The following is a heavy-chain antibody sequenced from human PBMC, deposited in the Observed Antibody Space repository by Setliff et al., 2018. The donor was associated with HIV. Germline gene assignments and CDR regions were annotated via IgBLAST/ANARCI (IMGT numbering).Heavy chain of an antibody. CDR3: ARCGWNAWGGPSDN. D-gene: IGHD1-1*01. CDR1: GYTFTSYG. CDR2: ISAYNGNT. Sequence: VSVKVSCKASGYTFTSYGISWVRQAPGQGLEGVGWISAYNGNTNYAQKLQGRVTMTTDTSTTTAYMELRSLRSDDTAVYYCARCGWNAWGGPSDNWGQGTLVTVSS. J-gene: IGHJ4*02. V-gene: IGHV1-18*01.